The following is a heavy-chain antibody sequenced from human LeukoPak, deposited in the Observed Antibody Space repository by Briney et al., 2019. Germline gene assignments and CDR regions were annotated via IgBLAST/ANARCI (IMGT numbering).Heavy chain of an antibody. D-gene: IGHD6-19*01. CDR2: IIPIFGTA. CDR3: ARGGKYSSLDDY. Sequence: SVKVSCKASGGTFSSYAISWVRQAPGQGLEWMGRIIPIFGTANYAQKFQGRVTITTDESTSPAYMELSSLRSEDTAVYYCARGGKYSSLDDYWGQGTLVTVSS. CDR1: GGTFSSYA. J-gene: IGHJ4*02. V-gene: IGHV1-69*05.